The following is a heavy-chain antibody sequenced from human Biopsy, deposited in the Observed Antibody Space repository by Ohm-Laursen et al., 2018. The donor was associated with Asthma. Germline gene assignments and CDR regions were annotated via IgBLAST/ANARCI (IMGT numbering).Heavy chain of an antibody. CDR3: ARTFHFWSPYHAEHYQL. CDR2: IKHDGSEK. Sequence: LSLTCAASGFTFGDYWMSWVRQVPGKGLEWVANIKHDGSEKNHVDSLKGRFTISRDNAKNSLYLQMYSLRAEDTAVYYCARTFHFWSPYHAEHYQLWGQGTLVTVSS. D-gene: IGHD3-3*02. CDR1: GFTFGDYW. V-gene: IGHV3-7*01. J-gene: IGHJ1*01.